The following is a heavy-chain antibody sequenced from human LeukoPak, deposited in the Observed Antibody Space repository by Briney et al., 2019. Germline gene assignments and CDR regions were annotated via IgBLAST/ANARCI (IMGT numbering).Heavy chain of an antibody. CDR1: GYSFTSYW. J-gene: IGHJ4*02. D-gene: IGHD2-2*01. CDR3: ARHDVGYCSSTSCYGVDY. Sequence: GESLKISCKGSGYSFTSYWIGWVRQMPGKGLEWMGIIYPGDSDTRYSPSFQGHVTISADKSISTAYLQWSSLKASDTAMYYCARHDVGYCSSTSCYGVDYWGQGTLVTVSS. V-gene: IGHV5-51*01. CDR2: IYPGDSDT.